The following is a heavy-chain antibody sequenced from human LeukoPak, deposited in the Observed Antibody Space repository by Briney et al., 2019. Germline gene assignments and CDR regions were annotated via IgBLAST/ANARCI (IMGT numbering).Heavy chain of an antibody. CDR2: VSSSSSYL. CDR1: GFIFRSHT. CDR3: ATDEDPFDY. V-gene: IGHV3-21*01. Sequence: NPGGSLRLSCAASGFIFRSHTMNWVRQAPGKGLEWVSSVSSSSSYLYYADSVKGRFTISRDNAKNSLFLQMNSLRAEDTAVYYCATDEDPFDYWGQGTLVTVSS. J-gene: IGHJ4*02.